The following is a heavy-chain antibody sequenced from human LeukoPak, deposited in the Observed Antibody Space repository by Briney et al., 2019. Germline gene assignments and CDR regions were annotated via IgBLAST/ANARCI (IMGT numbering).Heavy chain of an antibody. V-gene: IGHV4-34*01. Sequence: SSETLSLTCAVYGGSFSGYYWSWIRQPPGKGLEWIGEINHSGSTNYNPSLKSRVTISVDTSKNQFSLKLSSVTAADTAVYYCARTPWLLRYYYYYGMDVWGQGTTVTVSS. J-gene: IGHJ6*02. D-gene: IGHD3-22*01. CDR2: INHSGST. CDR3: ARTPWLLRYYYYYGMDV. CDR1: GGSFSGYY.